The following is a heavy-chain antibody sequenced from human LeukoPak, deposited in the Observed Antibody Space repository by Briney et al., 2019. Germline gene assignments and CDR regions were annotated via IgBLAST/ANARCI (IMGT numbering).Heavy chain of an antibody. CDR2: IRSDASSI. CDR3: ARDGYSIGYFYDL. Sequence: GGSLRLSCAASGFTLSSYEMSWVRQAPGKGPEWVSSIRSDASSIYYADSVKGRFTISRDNAKNSVFLQMNSLRAGDTAVYYCARDGYSIGYFYDLWGQGTLVTVSS. V-gene: IGHV3-48*03. CDR1: GFTLSSYE. D-gene: IGHD3-22*01. J-gene: IGHJ4*02.